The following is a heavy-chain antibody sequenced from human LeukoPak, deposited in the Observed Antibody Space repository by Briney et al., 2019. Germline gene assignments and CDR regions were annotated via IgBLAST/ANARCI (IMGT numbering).Heavy chain of an antibody. V-gene: IGHV4-31*03. J-gene: IGHJ4*02. CDR1: GGSISSGGYY. CDR2: IYYSGST. Sequence: PSQTLSLTCTVSGGSISSGGYYWSWIRQHPGKGLEWIGYIYYSGSTYYNPSLKSRVTISVDTSKNQFSLKLSSVTAADTGVYYCATREKALKGNDILTGRDYWGQGTLVTVSS. D-gene: IGHD3-9*01. CDR3: ATREKALKGNDILTGRDY.